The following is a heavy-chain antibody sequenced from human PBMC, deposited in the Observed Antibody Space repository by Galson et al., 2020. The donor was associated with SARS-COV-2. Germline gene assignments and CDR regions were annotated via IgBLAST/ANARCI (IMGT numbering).Heavy chain of an antibody. V-gene: IGHV2-5*01. CDR3: ARLYYCVSPDAFDI. D-gene: IGHD3-22*01. Sequence: SGPTLVKPTQTLTLTCTFSGFSLSTSGEGVGWIRQPPGKALEWPAVTYWSDDKRYSPSLKSRRTSTKYTSKTQVVLTMTNMDPVDTATYYCARLYYCVSPDAFDIWGQVTKVTVSS. CDR1: GFSLSTSGEG. CDR2: TYWSDDK. J-gene: IGHJ3*02.